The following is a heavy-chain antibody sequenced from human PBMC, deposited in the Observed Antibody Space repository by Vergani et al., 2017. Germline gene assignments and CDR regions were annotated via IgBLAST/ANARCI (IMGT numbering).Heavy chain of an antibody. CDR1: GFTFSSYW. J-gene: IGHJ4*02. CDR2: IKQDGSEK. V-gene: IGHV3-7*01. Sequence: EVQLVESGGGLVKPGGSLRLSCAASGFTFSSYWMSWVRQAPGKGLEWVANIKQDGSEKYYVDSVKGRFTISRDNAKNSLYLQMNSLRAEDTAVYYCARHGDFWSGYHDYWGQGTLVTVSS. CDR3: ARHGDFWSGYHDY. D-gene: IGHD3-3*01.